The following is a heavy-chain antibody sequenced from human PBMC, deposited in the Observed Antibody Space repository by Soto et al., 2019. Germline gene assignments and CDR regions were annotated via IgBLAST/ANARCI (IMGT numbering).Heavy chain of an antibody. CDR1: GYTFTSYG. CDR3: ARERVWQQLPQYYFDY. Sequence: ASVKVSCKDSGYTFTSYGIRWVRQAPGQGLEWMGWISAYNGNTNYAQKLQGRVTMTTDTSTSTAYMELRSLRSDDTAVYYCARERVWQQLPQYYFDYWGQGTLVTVSS. V-gene: IGHV1-18*04. CDR2: ISAYNGNT. J-gene: IGHJ4*02. D-gene: IGHD6-13*01.